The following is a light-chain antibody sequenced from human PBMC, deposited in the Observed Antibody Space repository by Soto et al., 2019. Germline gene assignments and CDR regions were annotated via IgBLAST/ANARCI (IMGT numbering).Light chain of an antibody. Sequence: QPVLTQSPSASASLGASVTLTCTLSSGHSSYAIAWHQQQPEEGPRYLMKLNSDGSHSKGDGIPDRFSGSSSGAERYLTFSSLQSEEEADYYCQTWGTGIQVFGGGTKVTVL. J-gene: IGLJ2*01. CDR2: LNSDGSH. V-gene: IGLV4-69*01. CDR1: SGHSSYA. CDR3: QTWGTGIQV.